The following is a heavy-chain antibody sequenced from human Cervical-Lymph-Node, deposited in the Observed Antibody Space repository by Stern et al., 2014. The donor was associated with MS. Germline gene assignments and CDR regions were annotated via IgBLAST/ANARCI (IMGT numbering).Heavy chain of an antibody. D-gene: IGHD6-6*01. CDR2: IYYSGST. CDR1: GGSVSRGSYY. J-gene: IGHJ4*02. V-gene: IGHV4-61*01. Sequence: VQLVESGPGLVKPSETLSLTCTVSGGSVSRGSYYWSWIRPPPGKGLEWLGYIYYSGSTNYNPSLKRRVTISVDTSKNQFSLKLSSVTAADTAVYYCATMYSSSSVLNYWGQGTLVTVSS. CDR3: ATMYSSSSVLNY.